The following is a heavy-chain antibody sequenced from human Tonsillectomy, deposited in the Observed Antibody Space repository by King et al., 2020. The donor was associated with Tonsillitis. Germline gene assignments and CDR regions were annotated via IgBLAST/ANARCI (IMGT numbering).Heavy chain of an antibody. J-gene: IGHJ3*01. Sequence: VQLVESGGGVVQPGRSLRLSCAASGFTFNSCAMNWVRQAPGKGLEWVAVVSFDGSNEYYADSVEGRFAISRDNSKNTLYLQMNSLTTEDTAVYYCAREGIGAADNAFDVWRQGTVVTVSS. CDR3: AREGIGAADNAFDV. CDR2: VSFDGSNE. D-gene: IGHD6-13*01. CDR1: GFTFNSCA. V-gene: IGHV3-30*09.